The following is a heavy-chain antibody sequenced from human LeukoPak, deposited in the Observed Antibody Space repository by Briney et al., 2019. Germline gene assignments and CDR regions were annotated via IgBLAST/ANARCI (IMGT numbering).Heavy chain of an antibody. CDR1: GYTFTGYY. J-gene: IGHJ4*02. CDR3: ARVGASWYPYYFDY. CDR2: INAGNGNT. D-gene: IGHD6-13*01. V-gene: IGHV1-3*01. Sequence: ASVKVSCKASGYTFTGYYMHWVRQAPGQGLEWMGWINAGNGNTKYSQKFQGRVTITRDTSASTAYMELSSLRSEDTAVYYCARVGASWYPYYFDYWGQGTLVTVSS.